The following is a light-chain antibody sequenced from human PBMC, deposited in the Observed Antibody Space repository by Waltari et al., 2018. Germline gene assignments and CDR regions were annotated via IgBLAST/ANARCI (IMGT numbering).Light chain of an antibody. Sequence: QHVLTQPPSVSGAPGQTVIISCTGTSSIVDNAVHWYQQLPGTAPKLLIYGNNIRPSGVPYRFSGSRSATSASLAITDLRPEDEGDYHCQSFDNILRGSVFGGGTKLTVL. CDR2: GNN. V-gene: IGLV1-40*01. J-gene: IGLJ2*01. CDR1: SSIVDNA. CDR3: QSFDNILRGSV.